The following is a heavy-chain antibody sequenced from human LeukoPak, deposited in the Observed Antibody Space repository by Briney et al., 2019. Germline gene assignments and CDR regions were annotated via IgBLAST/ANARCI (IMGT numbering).Heavy chain of an antibody. J-gene: IGHJ4*02. CDR3: ASPNVAAAGTGDY. D-gene: IGHD6-13*01. CDR1: GYTFTGYY. Sequence: ASVKVSFKASGYTFTGYYMHWVRQAPGQGLEWMGWINPNSGGTNYAQKFQGRVTMTRDTSISTAYMELSRLRSDDTAVYYCASPNVAAAGTGDYWGQGTLVTVSS. V-gene: IGHV1-2*02. CDR2: INPNSGGT.